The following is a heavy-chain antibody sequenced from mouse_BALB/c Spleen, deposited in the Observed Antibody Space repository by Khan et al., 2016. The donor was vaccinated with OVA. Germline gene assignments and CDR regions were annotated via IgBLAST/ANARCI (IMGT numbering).Heavy chain of an antibody. CDR3: SRSVTITTVVATDFDY. J-gene: IGHJ2*01. CDR2: ISYSGRT. D-gene: IGHD1-1*01. CDR1: GYSITSDYA. Sequence: EVQLQESGPGLVKPSQSLSLTCTVTGYSITSDYAWNWIRQFPGNKLEWMGYISYSGRTSYNPSLKSRISITRDTSKNQFFLHLNSVTTEDTATYYLSRSVTITTVVATDFDYWGQGPTLTVSS. V-gene: IGHV3-2*02.